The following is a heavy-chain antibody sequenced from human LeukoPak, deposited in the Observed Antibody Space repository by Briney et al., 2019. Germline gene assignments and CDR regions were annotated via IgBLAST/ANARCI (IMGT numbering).Heavy chain of an antibody. D-gene: IGHD2-2*01. Sequence: GRSLRLSCAASGFTFSSYAMHWVRQAPGKGLEWVAVISYDGGNKYYADSVKGRFTISRDNSKNTLYLQMNSLRAEDTAVYYCARAVSAALFDYWGQGTLVTVSS. CDR1: GFTFSSYA. V-gene: IGHV3-30*04. CDR3: ARAVSAALFDY. J-gene: IGHJ4*02. CDR2: ISYDGGNK.